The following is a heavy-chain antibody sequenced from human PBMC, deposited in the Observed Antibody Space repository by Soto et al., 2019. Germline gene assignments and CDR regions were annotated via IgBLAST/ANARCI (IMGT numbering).Heavy chain of an antibody. J-gene: IGHJ4*02. CDR3: AKSWAPYYYDSSGYYIPSNYFDY. Sequence: PGGSLRLSCAASGFTFSSYAMSWVRQAPGKGLEWVSGISGSGGSTYYADSVKGRFTISRDNSKSTLYLQMNSLRAEDTAVYYCAKSWAPYYYDSSGYYIPSNYFDYWGQGTLVTVSS. V-gene: IGHV3-23*01. D-gene: IGHD3-22*01. CDR1: GFTFSSYA. CDR2: ISGSGGST.